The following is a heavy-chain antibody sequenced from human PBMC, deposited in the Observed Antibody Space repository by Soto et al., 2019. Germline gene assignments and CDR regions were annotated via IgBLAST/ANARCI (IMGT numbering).Heavy chain of an antibody. CDR1: GYSFTSYW. CDR3: ARWGSGPLYYYYGMDV. D-gene: IGHD6-19*01. Sequence: GESLKISCKGSGYSFTSYWIGWVRQMPGKGLEWMGIIYPGDSDTRYSPSFQGQVTISADKSISTAYLQWSSLKASDTAMYYCARWGSGPLYYYYGMDVWGQGTTVTVSS. CDR2: IYPGDSDT. V-gene: IGHV5-51*01. J-gene: IGHJ6*02.